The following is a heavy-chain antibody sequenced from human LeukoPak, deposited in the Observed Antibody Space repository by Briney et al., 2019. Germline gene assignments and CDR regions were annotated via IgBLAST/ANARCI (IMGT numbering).Heavy chain of an antibody. CDR2: VSSSSHTI. Sequence: GGSLRLSCAASGFTFSSYGMNWVRQAPGKGLQWVSYVSSSSHTIQYADSVRGRFTISRDNAKNSLYLQMNSLRAEDTAVYYCARDPLDYWGQGTLVTVSP. J-gene: IGHJ4*02. V-gene: IGHV3-48*04. CDR1: GFTFSSYG. CDR3: ARDPLDY.